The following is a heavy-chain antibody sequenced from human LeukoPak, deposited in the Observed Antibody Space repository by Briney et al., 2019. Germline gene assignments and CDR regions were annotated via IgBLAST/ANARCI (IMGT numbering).Heavy chain of an antibody. V-gene: IGHV3-23*01. CDR3: ARMMTDFDGSGHDIQRGAFDI. Sequence: TGGSLRLSCAASGFTFSINTMNWVRQAPGKGLEWVSGISSSGGATYYADSVKGRFTVSRDNSKNTLSLQMNSLRAEDTAVYHCARMMTDFDGSGHDIQRGAFDIWGQGTMVTVS. CDR1: GFTFSINT. J-gene: IGHJ3*02. D-gene: IGHD3-22*01. CDR2: ISSSGGAT.